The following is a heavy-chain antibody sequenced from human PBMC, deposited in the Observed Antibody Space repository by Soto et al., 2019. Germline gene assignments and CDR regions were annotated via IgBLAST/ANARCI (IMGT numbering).Heavy chain of an antibody. V-gene: IGHV1-46*01. CDR1: GYPFTSYG. J-gene: IGHJ6*02. CDR3: ARQVDYYYGMDV. CDR2: INPSGGST. Sequence: GASVKVSCKTSGYPFTSYGIGWVRQAPGQGLEWMGIINPSGGSTSYAQKFQGRVTMTRDTSTSTVYMELSSLRSEDTAVYYCARQVDYYYGMDVWGQGTTVTVSS.